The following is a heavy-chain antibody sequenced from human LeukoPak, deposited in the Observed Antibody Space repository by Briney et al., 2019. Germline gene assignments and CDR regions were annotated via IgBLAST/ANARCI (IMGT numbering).Heavy chain of an antibody. CDR1: GGSISSYY. D-gene: IGHD7-27*01. CDR3: ASRKLGNDY. Sequence: SETLSLTCTVSGGSISSYYWSWIRQSPGKGLEWIGYIYYTGSTSYNPSLRSRVTMSADTSKNQFSLKLSSVTAADTAVYYCASRKLGNDYWGQGTLVTVSS. V-gene: IGHV4-59*01. J-gene: IGHJ4*02. CDR2: IYYTGST.